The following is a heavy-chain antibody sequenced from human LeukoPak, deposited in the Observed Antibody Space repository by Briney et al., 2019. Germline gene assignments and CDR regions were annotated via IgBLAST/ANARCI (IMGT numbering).Heavy chain of an antibody. V-gene: IGHV4-30-4*07. J-gene: IGHJ4*02. CDR3: ARNYYDRSGYYRALDY. CDR2: IYYSGST. Sequence: SQTLSLTCAVSGGTIASGDYSWSWIRQPPGKGLEWIGYIYYSGSTYYIPSLKSRLSISVDTSKNQFSLKLSSVAAADTAVYYCARNYYDRSGYYRALDYWGQGTLVTVSS. D-gene: IGHD3-22*01. CDR1: GGTIASGDYS.